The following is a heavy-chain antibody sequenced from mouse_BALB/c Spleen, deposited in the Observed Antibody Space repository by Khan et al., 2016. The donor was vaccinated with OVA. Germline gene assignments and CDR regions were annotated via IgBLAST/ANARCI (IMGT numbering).Heavy chain of an antibody. CDR3: TRDRIDD. J-gene: IGHJ2*01. CDR2: INPTSGYT. Sequence: VQLQESGAELAKPGASVQMSCKASGYTFTTYWMHWVKQRPGQGLEWIGYINPTSGYTDYSENFKDKATLSADKSSSTAYMQLSRLTSEDSAVYYCTRDRIDDWGQGTTLTVSS. CDR1: GYTFTTYW. V-gene: IGHV1-7*01.